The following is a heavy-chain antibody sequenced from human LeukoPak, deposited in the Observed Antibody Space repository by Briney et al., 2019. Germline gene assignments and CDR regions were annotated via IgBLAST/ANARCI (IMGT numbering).Heavy chain of an antibody. J-gene: IGHJ4*02. CDR2: IDTAGNT. V-gene: IGHV3-13*01. D-gene: IGHD6-13*01. CDR3: ARAKMPGIQTAGRVNYFDS. CDR1: EFTFSNYD. Sequence: PGGSLRLSCAASEFTFSNYDMHWVRQATGRGLEWVSTIDTAGNTWYPDSVKGRFTISRENAKNSLNLQMNSLRVGDTAVYYCARAKMPGIQTAGRVNYFDSWGQGTLVTVSA.